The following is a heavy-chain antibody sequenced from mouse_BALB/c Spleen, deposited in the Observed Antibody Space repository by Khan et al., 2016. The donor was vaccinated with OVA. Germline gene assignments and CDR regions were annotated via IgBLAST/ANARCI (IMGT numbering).Heavy chain of an antibody. D-gene: IGHD2-14*01. CDR3: ARAYYWYCGYYAMDY. V-gene: IGHV2-6-4*01. J-gene: IGHJ4*01. CDR1: GFSLSRYN. CDR2: IWGGGDT. Sequence: QVQLQQSGPGLVAPSQSLSITCTVSGFSLSRYNIHWVRQPPGKGLEWLGMIWGGGDTDYNSTLKSRLSISKDNSKSQVFLKMNSLQTDDTAMYSCARAYYWYCGYYAMDYWGQGTSVTVSA.